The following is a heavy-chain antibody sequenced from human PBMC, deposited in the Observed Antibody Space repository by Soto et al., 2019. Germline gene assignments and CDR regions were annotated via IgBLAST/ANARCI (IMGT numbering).Heavy chain of an antibody. D-gene: IGHD2-2*01. CDR1: GFTFSSYA. Sequence: QVQLVESGGGVVQPGRSLRLSCAASGFTFSSYAMHWVRQAPGKGLEWVAVISYDGSNKYYADSVKGRVTISRDNSKKTLYLQMNSLRAEDTAVYCCARAGDCISTSCLASFGMDVWGQGTTATVSS. CDR2: ISYDGSNK. V-gene: IGHV3-30-3*01. CDR3: ARAGDCISTSCLASFGMDV. J-gene: IGHJ6*02.